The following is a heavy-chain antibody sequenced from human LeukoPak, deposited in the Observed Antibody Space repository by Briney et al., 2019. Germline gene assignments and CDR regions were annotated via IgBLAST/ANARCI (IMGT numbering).Heavy chain of an antibody. CDR1: GFTFSGSA. Sequence: GGSLKLSCAASGFTFSGSAMHWVRQASGKGLEWVGRIRSKANSYATAYAASVKGRFTISRDDSKNTAYLQMNSLKTEDTAVYYCTEGWEVPNWFDPWGQGTLVTVSS. V-gene: IGHV3-73*01. CDR2: IRSKANSYAT. CDR3: TEGWEVPNWFDP. D-gene: IGHD1-26*01. J-gene: IGHJ5*02.